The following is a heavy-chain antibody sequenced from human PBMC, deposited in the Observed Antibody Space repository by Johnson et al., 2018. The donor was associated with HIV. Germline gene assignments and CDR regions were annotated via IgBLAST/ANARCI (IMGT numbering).Heavy chain of an antibody. J-gene: IGHJ3*02. CDR1: GFMFSRYW. D-gene: IGHD1-1*01. V-gene: IGHV3-7*01. Sequence: EQLVESGGGLVQPGGSLRLSCAASGFMFSRYWMSWVRQAPGKGLEWVANIKQDGSEKYYVDSVKGRFTISRDNAKNSLYVHMNSLRAEDTAMYYCTGGWYNLSAFDIWGQGTMVTVSS. CDR2: IKQDGSEK. CDR3: TGGWYNLSAFDI.